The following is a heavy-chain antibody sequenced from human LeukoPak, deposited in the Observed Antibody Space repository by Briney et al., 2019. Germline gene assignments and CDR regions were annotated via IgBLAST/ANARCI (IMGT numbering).Heavy chain of an antibody. Sequence: SETLSLTCTVSGGSISSYYWTWIRQPPGKGLEWIGYIYYSGSTNYNPSLKSRVTLSVDTSKSQFSLKLTSVTAADTAIYYCAGDSRSRKGYGLDAWGRGTLVTVSS. CDR3: AGDSRSRKGYGLDA. CDR2: IYYSGST. D-gene: IGHD5-18*01. V-gene: IGHV4-59*01. J-gene: IGHJ5*02. CDR1: GGSISSYY.